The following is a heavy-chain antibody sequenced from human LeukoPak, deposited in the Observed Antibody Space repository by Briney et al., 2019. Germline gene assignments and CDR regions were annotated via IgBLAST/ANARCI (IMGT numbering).Heavy chain of an antibody. J-gene: IGHJ4*02. Sequence: GGSLRLSCAASGFTFSDHYMDWVRQAPGKGLVWVSRINSDGSSTTSADSVKGRFTISRDNAKNTLYLQMNSLRAEDTAVYYCAKGGATVIDYWGQGTLVTVSS. V-gene: IGHV3-74*01. D-gene: IGHD4-17*01. CDR3: AKGGATVIDY. CDR2: INSDGSST. CDR1: GFTFSDHY.